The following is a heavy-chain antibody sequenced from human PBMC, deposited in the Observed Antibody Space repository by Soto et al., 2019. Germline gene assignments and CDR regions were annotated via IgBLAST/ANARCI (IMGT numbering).Heavy chain of an antibody. V-gene: IGHV3-11*06. J-gene: IGHJ5*02. Sequence: QVQLVESGGGLVKPGGSLRLSCAASGFTFSDYYMSWIRQAPGKGLEWVSYISSSSSYTNYADSVKGRFTISRDNAKNSLYLQMNSLRAEDTAVYYCARATRDYVWGSPKRFDPWGQGTLVTVSS. CDR2: ISSSSSYT. CDR3: ARATRDYVWGSPKRFDP. D-gene: IGHD3-16*01. CDR1: GFTFSDYY.